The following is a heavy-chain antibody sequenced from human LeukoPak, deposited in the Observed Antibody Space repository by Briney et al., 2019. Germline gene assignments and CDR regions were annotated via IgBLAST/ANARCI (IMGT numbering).Heavy chain of an antibody. Sequence: SETLSLTCSVSGDSISSNEWWSWVRQPPGKGLEWIGEVFHSGSTNYNPSLKSRVTISVDTSKNQFSLKLSSVTAANTAVYYCARARPHAGAFDIWGLGTMVTVSS. J-gene: IGHJ3*02. D-gene: IGHD6-6*01. CDR2: VFHSGST. V-gene: IGHV4-4*02. CDR1: GDSISSNEW. CDR3: ARARPHAGAFDI.